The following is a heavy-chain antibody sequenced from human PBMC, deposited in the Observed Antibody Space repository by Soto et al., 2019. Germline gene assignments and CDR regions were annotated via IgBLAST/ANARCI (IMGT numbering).Heavy chain of an antibody. CDR1: GYTFTSYG. V-gene: IGHV1-18*01. CDR3: ASTPTPHYYYYGMDV. Sequence: ASVKVSCKASGYTFTSYGISWVRQAPEQGLEWMGWISAYNGNTNYAQKLQGRVTMTTDTSTSTAYMELRSLRSDDTAVYYCASTPTPHYYYYGMDVWGQGTTVTVSS. D-gene: IGHD2-15*01. CDR2: ISAYNGNT. J-gene: IGHJ6*02.